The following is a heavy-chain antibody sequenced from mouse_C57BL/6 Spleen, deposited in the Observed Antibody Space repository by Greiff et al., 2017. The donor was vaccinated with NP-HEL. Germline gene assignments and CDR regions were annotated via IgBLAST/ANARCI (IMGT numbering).Heavy chain of an antibody. CDR3: ARHEGQLGRRAWFAY. Sequence: VQRVESGAELVKPGASVKLSCKASGYTFTEYTIHWVKQRSGQGLEWIGWFYPGSGSIKYNEKFKDKATLTADKSSSTVYMELSRLTSEDSAVYFCARHEGQLGRRAWFAYWGQGTLVTVSA. V-gene: IGHV1-62-2*01. D-gene: IGHD4-1*02. J-gene: IGHJ3*01. CDR2: FYPGSGSI. CDR1: GYTFTEYT.